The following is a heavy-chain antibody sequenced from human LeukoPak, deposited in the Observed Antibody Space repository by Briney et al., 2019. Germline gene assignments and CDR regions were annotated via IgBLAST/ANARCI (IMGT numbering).Heavy chain of an antibody. D-gene: IGHD1-26*01. J-gene: IGHJ4*02. CDR3: ARGVGATMDYFDY. Sequence: ASVKVSCRASGYTFTRFGISWVRQAPGQGLEWMGWINPNSGGTNYAQKFQGRVTMTRDTSISTAYMELSRLRSDGTAVYYCARGVGATMDYFDYWGQGTLVTVSS. CDR1: GYTFTRFG. V-gene: IGHV1-2*02. CDR2: INPNSGGT.